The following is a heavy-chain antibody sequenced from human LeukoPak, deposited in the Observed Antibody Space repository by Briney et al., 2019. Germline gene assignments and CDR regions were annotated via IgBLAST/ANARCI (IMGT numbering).Heavy chain of an antibody. V-gene: IGHV4-61*02. J-gene: IGHJ4*02. CDR2: IYTSGST. D-gene: IGHD3-22*01. CDR3: ARGSSYDSSGYQY. Sequence: PSETLSLTCTVSGGSISSGSYYWSWIRQPAGKGLEWIGRIYTSGSTNYNPSLKSRVTISLDTSKNQFSLKLSSVTAADTAVYYCARGSSYDSSGYQYWGQGTLVTVSS. CDR1: GGSISSGSYY.